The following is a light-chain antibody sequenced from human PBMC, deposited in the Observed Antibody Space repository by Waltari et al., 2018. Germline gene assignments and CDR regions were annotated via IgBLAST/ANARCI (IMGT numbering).Light chain of an antibody. J-gene: IGKJ1*01. CDR2: WAS. CDR3: QQYYSTPWT. Sequence: DIVMTQSRDSLAVPLGERATINRKSTQSVLYSSNNKNYLALYQQKPGQPPTLLIYWASTRESGVPDRFSGSGSGTDFTLTISSLQAEDVAVYYCQQYYSTPWTFGQGTKVEIK. V-gene: IGKV4-1*01. CDR1: QSVLYSSNNKNY.